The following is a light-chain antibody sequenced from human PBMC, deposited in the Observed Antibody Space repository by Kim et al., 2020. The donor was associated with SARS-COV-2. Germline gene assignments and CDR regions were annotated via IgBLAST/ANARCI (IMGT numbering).Light chain of an antibody. CDR3: SAWDDSLSTVV. Sequence: QSVLTQPPSASGTPGQRVTISCAGSSSNIGNNFVYWYQQVPGTAPKLIIYSNSRRPSGVPDRFSGSKSGTSASLAISGLRSADGADYYCSAWDDSLSTVVFGGGTKLTVL. CDR2: SNS. V-gene: IGLV1-47*02. CDR1: SSNIGNNF. J-gene: IGLJ2*01.